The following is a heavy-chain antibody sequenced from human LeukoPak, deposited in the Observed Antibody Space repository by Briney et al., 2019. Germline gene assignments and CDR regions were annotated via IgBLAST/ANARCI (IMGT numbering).Heavy chain of an antibody. J-gene: IGHJ4*02. D-gene: IGHD3-9*01. CDR2: IYSGGST. V-gene: IGHV3-53*01. CDR3: ARGVPHYDILTGYQYYFDY. Sequence: GGSLRLSCAASGFTVSSSYMTWVRQAPGKGLEWVSVIYSGGSTYYADSVKGRFTISRDNSKNTLYLQMNSLRAEDTAVYYCARGVPHYDILTGYQYYFDYWGQGTLVTVSS. CDR1: GFTVSSSY.